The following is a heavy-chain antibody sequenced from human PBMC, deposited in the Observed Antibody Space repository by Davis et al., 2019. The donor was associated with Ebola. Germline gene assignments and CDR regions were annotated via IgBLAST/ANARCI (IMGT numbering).Heavy chain of an antibody. V-gene: IGHV4-4*02. Sequence: GSLRLSCAVSGGSISSSNWWRWVRQPPGKGLEWIGEIYHSGSTNYNPSLKSRVTISVDKSKNQFSLKLSSVTAADTAVYYCARLWVNGYYYYYGMDVWGQGTTVTVSS. CDR2: IYHSGST. J-gene: IGHJ6*02. CDR1: GGSISSSNW. D-gene: IGHD4-23*01. CDR3: ARLWVNGYYYYYGMDV.